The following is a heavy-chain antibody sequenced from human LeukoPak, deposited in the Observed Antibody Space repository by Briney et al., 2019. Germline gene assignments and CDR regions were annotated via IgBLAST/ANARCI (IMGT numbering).Heavy chain of an antibody. V-gene: IGHV1-18*04. CDR1: GYTFTGYY. J-gene: IGHJ4*02. D-gene: IGHD3-10*01. CDR3: ARFTMARGADY. CDR2: ISAYNGNT. Sequence: ASVKVSCKASGYTFTGYYMHWVRQAPGQGLEWMGWISAYNGNTNYAQKLQGRVTMTTDTSTSTAYMELRSLRSDDTAVYYCARFTMARGADYWGQGTLITVSS.